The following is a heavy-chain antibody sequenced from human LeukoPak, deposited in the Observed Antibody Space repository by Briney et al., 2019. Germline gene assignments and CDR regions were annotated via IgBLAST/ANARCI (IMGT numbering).Heavy chain of an antibody. CDR3: ARDLNDLLQNYRSTWSPADY. D-gene: IGHD6-13*01. V-gene: IGHV3-74*01. Sequence: GGSLRLSCAASGFTFSTYWMNWVRQVPGKGLVWVSRINNDGSDTAYAGSVKGRFTISRDNAKNTLYLQMNSLRAEDSAVYFCARDLNDLLQNYRSTWSPADYWGQGTLVTVSS. CDR1: GFTFSTYW. J-gene: IGHJ4*02. CDR2: INNDGSDT.